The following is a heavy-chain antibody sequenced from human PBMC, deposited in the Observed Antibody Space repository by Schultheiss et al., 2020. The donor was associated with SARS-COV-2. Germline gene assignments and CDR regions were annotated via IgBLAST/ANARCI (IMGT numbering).Heavy chain of an antibody. Sequence: SVKVSCKASGGTFSSYAISWVRQAPGQGLEWMGGIIPIFGTANYAQKFQGRVTITADESTSTAYMELSSLRSEDTAVYYCARDRYDFWSGYVSYWYFDLWGRGTRVTVS. V-gene: IGHV1-69*13. D-gene: IGHD3-3*01. CDR3: ARDRYDFWSGYVSYWYFDL. CDR1: GGTFSSYA. CDR2: IIPIFGTA. J-gene: IGHJ2*01.